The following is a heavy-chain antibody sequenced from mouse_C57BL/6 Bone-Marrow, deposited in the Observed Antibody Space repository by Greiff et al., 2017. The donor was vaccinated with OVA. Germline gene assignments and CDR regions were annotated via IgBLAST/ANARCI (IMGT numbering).Heavy chain of an antibody. CDR3: TTDGGDY. Sequence: EVQVVESGAELVRPGASVKLSCTASGFNIKDDYMHWVKQRPEQGLEWIGWIDPENGDTEYASKFQGKATITADTSSNTAYLQLSSLTSEDTAVYYCTTDGGDYWGQGTTLTVSS. CDR2: IDPENGDT. CDR1: GFNIKDDY. V-gene: IGHV14-4*01. J-gene: IGHJ2*01.